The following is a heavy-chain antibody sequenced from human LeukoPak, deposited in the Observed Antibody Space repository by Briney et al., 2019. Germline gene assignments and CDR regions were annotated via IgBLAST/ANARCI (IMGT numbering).Heavy chain of an antibody. D-gene: IGHD3-22*01. CDR3: ARDIDSSGYYEN. CDR2: ISSSSSYI. CDR1: GFTFSSYS. Sequence: GGSLRLSCAASGFTFSSYSMNWVRQAPGKGLEWVSSISSSSSYIYYADSVKGRFTISRDNAKNSLYLRMNSLRAEDTAVYYCARDIDSSGYYENWGQGTLVTVSS. V-gene: IGHV3-21*01. J-gene: IGHJ4*02.